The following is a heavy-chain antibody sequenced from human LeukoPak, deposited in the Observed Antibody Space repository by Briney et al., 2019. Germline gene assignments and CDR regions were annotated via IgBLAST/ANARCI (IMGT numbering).Heavy chain of an antibody. J-gene: IGHJ4*02. Sequence: NASETLSLTCTVSGGSISSSGYYWSWIRQPPGKGLEWIGYIYYSGSTNYNPSLKSRVTISVDTSKNQFSLKLSSVTAADTAVYYCASSVGATTSFDYWGQGTLVTVSS. V-gene: IGHV4-61*05. CDR2: IYYSGST. D-gene: IGHD1-26*01. CDR1: GGSISSSGYY. CDR3: ASSVGATTSFDY.